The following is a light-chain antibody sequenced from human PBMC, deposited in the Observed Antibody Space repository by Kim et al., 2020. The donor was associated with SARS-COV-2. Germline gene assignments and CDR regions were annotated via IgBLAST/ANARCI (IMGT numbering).Light chain of an antibody. CDR3: GAWDDSLNAVV. J-gene: IGLJ2*01. Sequence: QSVLTQPPSASGTPGQRVTISCSGSSSNIGRNTVNWYQQIPGTAPKLLIYTNNQRPSGVPDRFSGSKSGTSASLAISGLQSEDEADYYCGAWDDSLNAVVFGGGTQLTVL. CDR1: SSNIGRNT. CDR2: TNN. V-gene: IGLV1-44*01.